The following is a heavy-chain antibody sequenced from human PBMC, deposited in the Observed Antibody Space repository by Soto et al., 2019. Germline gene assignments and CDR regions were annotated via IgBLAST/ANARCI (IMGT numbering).Heavy chain of an antibody. CDR1: GFSLSTSGLG. CDR2: IYWDDDK. J-gene: IGHJ4*02. Sequence: QITLKESGPTLVKPTQTLTLTCTFSGFSLSTSGLGVAWIRQPPGKALEWLALIYWDDDKRYTPSLKSRLTITTDTSKNQVVLTMTNMDPVDTATYYCARDSSGWYGFDNWGQGILVTVSS. D-gene: IGHD6-19*01. CDR3: ARDSSGWYGFDN. V-gene: IGHV2-5*02.